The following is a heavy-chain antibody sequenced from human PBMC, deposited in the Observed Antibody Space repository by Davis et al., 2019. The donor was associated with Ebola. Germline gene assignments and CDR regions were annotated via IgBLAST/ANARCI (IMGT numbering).Heavy chain of an antibody. CDR3: TTVTIPDNNDY. V-gene: IGHV3-73*01. D-gene: IGHD4-17*01. J-gene: IGHJ4*02. CDR2: IRSKANSYAT. Sequence: PGGSLRLSCAASGFTFSGSAMHWVRQASGKGLEWVGRIRSKANSYATAYAASVKGRFTISRDDSKNTAYLQMNSLKTEDTAVYYCTTVTIPDNNDYWGQGTLVTVSS. CDR1: GFTFSGSA.